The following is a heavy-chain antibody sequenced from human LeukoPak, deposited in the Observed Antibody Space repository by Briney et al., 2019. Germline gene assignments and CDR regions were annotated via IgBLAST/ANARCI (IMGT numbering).Heavy chain of an antibody. V-gene: IGHV3-33*06. CDR3: AKSKSNGWFGTWFDP. Sequence: GGSLRLSCAASAFSFSSYNMHWVRQTPGKGLEWVSVIWYDGSKKYYAESVKGRVTISRDNSKNTLYLQIDALKAEDTAVYYCAKSKSNGWFGTWFDPWGQGTLVTVSS. D-gene: IGHD6-19*01. CDR2: IWYDGSKK. J-gene: IGHJ5*02. CDR1: AFSFSSYN.